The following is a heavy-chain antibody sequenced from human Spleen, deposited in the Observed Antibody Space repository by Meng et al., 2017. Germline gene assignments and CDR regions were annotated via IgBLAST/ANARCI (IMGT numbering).Heavy chain of an antibody. D-gene: IGHD2-2*03. CDR3: ARWMNY. V-gene: IGHV3-7*01. CDR1: GFTLSTYW. J-gene: IGHJ4*02. CDR2: IKEDGSEK. Sequence: GESLKISCAASGFTLSTYWMSWVRQAPGKGLEWVATIKEDGSEKYYVDSLKGRFTISRDNAKKSVYLQMNSLRAEDTAVYYCARWMNYWGQGTLVTVSS.